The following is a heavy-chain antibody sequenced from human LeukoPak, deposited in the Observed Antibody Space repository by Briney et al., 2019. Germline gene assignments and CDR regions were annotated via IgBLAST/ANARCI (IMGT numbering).Heavy chain of an antibody. J-gene: IGHJ4*02. CDR1: GGSISSGSYY. CDR2: IYYSGST. V-gene: IGHV4-61*01. Sequence: SETLSLTCTVSGGSISSGSYYWSWIRQPPGKGLEWIGYIYYSGSTNYNPSLKSRVTISVGTSKNQFSLKLSSVTAADTAVYYCARRSVGAVDYWGQGTLVTVSS. D-gene: IGHD1-26*01. CDR3: ARRSVGAVDY.